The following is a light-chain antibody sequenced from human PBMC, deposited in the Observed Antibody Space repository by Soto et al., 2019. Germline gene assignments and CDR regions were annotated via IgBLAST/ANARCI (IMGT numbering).Light chain of an antibody. CDR3: LHDALFPYS. J-gene: IGKJ2*03. V-gene: IGKV1-27*01. CDR1: QGISNL. CDR2: ATS. Sequence: DIQMTQSPSSLSASVGDRIIISCRASQGISNLLAWYQQKPGKAPKLLIYATSTLQSGVPSRISGSGSGTDFTLTISGLQPEDFATYYCLHDALFPYSFGQGTRLEI.